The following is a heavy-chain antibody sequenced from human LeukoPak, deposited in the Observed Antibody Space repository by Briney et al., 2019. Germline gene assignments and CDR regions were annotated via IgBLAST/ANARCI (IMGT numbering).Heavy chain of an antibody. CDR3: ARDPAGYCSGGSCYPHFDY. Sequence: PSETLSLTCTVSGGSISSSSYYWGWIRQPPGKGLEWIGSIYYSGSTYYNPSLKSRVTISVDTSKNQFSLKLSSVTAADTAVYYCARDPAGYCSGGSCYPHFDYWGQGTLVTVSS. D-gene: IGHD2-15*01. CDR1: GGSISSSSYY. CDR2: IYYSGST. V-gene: IGHV4-39*02. J-gene: IGHJ4*02.